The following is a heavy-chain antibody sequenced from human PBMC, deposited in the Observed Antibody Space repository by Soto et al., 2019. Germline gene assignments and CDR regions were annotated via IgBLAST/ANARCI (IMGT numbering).Heavy chain of an antibody. CDR2: ISRSGGDT. D-gene: IGHD5-18*01. Sequence: GGSLRLSCAASGFTLSSYAMTWVRQAPGKGLEWVSGISRSGGDTYYADSVKGRFTMSRDNSMNTLFLQMNSLRAEDTAVYYCAKVNTAMVISYYYGMDVWGQGTTVTVSS. CDR3: AKVNTAMVISYYYGMDV. V-gene: IGHV3-23*01. J-gene: IGHJ6*02. CDR1: GFTLSSYA.